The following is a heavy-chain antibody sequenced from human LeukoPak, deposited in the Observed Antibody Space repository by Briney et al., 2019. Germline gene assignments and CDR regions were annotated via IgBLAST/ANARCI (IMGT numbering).Heavy chain of an antibody. CDR2: ISTSSSHI. D-gene: IGHD3-22*01. Sequence: GGSLRLSCAASGFSFSSYTMNWVRHAPGKGLEWVSSISTSSSHINYAESVKGRFTISRDNAKNSLYLQMNSLRAGDTAVYYCARGVWVTMTPSNYYYGMDVWGQGTTVTVSS. CDR1: GFSFSSYT. V-gene: IGHV3-21*01. CDR3: ARGVWVTMTPSNYYYGMDV. J-gene: IGHJ6*02.